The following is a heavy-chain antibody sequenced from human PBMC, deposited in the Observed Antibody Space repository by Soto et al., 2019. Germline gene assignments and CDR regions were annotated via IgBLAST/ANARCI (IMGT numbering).Heavy chain of an antibody. CDR1: GFTFSSYA. Sequence: PXLAGAGSGFTFSSYAMSWVRQAPGKGLEWVSAISGSGGSTYYADSVKGRFTISRDNSKNTLYLQMNSLRAEDTAVYYCAKDQRGFDPRGQGTLVTVYS. CDR3: AKDQRGFDP. CDR2: ISGSGGST. V-gene: IGHV3-23*01. J-gene: IGHJ5*02.